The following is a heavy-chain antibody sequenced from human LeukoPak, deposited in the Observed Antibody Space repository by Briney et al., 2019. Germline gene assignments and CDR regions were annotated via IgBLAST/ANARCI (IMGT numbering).Heavy chain of an antibody. CDR2: ISISGDRT. Sequence: GGSLRLSCAASGFAFSSHAMTWVRQAPGKGLEWVSAISISGDRTYYAHSVKGRFTISRDNSKNTVYLQMNSLRAEDTVVYYCANEIRPNDYWGQGTLVTVSS. D-gene: IGHD4-17*01. CDR3: ANEIRPNDY. CDR1: GFAFSSHA. V-gene: IGHV3-23*01. J-gene: IGHJ4*02.